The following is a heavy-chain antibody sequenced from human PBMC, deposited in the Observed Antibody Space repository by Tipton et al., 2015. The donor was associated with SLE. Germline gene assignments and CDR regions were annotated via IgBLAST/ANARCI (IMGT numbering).Heavy chain of an antibody. J-gene: IGHJ4*02. CDR1: SYPITNHNYN. CDR3: AREGGDY. CDR2: IYYPGRT. Sequence: TLSLTCTVSSYPITNHNYNWGWIRQPPGKGLEWIGSIYYPGRTYYNPSLNSRVTISLDTSKSQFFLRLNSVTAADTALYYCAREGGDYWGQGTLVTVSS. V-gene: IGHV4-39*07. D-gene: IGHD3-16*01.